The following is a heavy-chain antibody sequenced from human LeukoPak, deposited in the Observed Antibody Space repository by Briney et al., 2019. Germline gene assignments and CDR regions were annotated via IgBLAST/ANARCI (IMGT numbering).Heavy chain of an antibody. CDR1: GFTFSSYA. J-gene: IGHJ4*02. Sequence: GRSLRLSCAASGFTFSSYAMHWVRQAPGKGLEWVAVISYDGSNKYYADSVKGRFTISRDNSNNILYLQMNSLIAEDTAVYYCANGPRITMVPWRDWGQGTLVTVSS. CDR3: ANGPRITMVPWRD. CDR2: ISYDGSNK. V-gene: IGHV3-30*04. D-gene: IGHD3-10*01.